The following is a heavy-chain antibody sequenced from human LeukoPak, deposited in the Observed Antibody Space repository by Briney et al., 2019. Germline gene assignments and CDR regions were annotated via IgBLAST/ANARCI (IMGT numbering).Heavy chain of an antibody. J-gene: IGHJ1*01. Sequence: ADTLSLTCTVSGGSISNYYWSWIRQPAGKGLEWVGRIYSSGSTNYNPSLKSRVTMSVDTSKNQFSLKLSSVTAADTAVYYCARDAYSSSWYGYFQYWGQGTLVTASS. CDR3: ARDAYSSSWYGYFQY. CDR1: GGSISNYY. V-gene: IGHV4-4*07. CDR2: IYSSGST. D-gene: IGHD6-13*01.